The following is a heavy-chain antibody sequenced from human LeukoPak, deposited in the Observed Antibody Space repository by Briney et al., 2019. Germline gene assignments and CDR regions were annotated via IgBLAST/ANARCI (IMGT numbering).Heavy chain of an antibody. Sequence: GGSLRLSCAASGFTFSSYWMSWVRQAPGKGLEWVANIKQDGSEKYYVDSVKGRFTISRDNAKNSLYLQMNSLRAEDTAVYYCARGIGPHQILRYFDWLLSQVDAFDIWGQGTMVSVSS. CDR1: GFTFSSYW. D-gene: IGHD3-9*01. CDR3: ARGIGPHQILRYFDWLLSQVDAFDI. CDR2: IKQDGSEK. V-gene: IGHV3-7*01. J-gene: IGHJ3*02.